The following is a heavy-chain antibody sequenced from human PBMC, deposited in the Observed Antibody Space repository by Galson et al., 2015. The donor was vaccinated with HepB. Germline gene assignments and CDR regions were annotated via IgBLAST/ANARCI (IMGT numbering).Heavy chain of an antibody. CDR1: GYTFTSYA. Sequence: SVKVSCKASGYTFTSYAMNWVRQAPGQGLEWMGWINTNTGNPTYAQGFTGRFVFSLDTSVSTAYLQISSLKAEDTAVYYCARGIAARPEYYYYYMDVWGKGTTVTVSS. D-gene: IGHD6-6*01. J-gene: IGHJ6*03. CDR3: ARGIAARPEYYYYYMDV. CDR2: INTNTGNP. V-gene: IGHV7-4-1*02.